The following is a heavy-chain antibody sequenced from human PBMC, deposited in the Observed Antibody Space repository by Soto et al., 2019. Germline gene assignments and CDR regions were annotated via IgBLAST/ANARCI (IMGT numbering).Heavy chain of an antibody. J-gene: IGHJ4*02. CDR2: VYNSGST. CDR3: ARYRREAVAGYTLDN. D-gene: IGHD6-13*01. CDR1: GGSISSNY. V-gene: IGHV4-59*01. Sequence: SETLSLTCTVSGGSISSNYWTWIRQPPGKGLEWIGYVYNSGSTNYNPSLKSRVTISEDTSKSQFSLKVNSMTAAGTAVYYCARYRREAVAGYTLDNWGQGILVTVSS.